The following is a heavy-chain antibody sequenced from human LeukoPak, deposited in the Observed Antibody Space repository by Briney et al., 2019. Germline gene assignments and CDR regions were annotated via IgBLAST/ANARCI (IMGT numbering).Heavy chain of an antibody. V-gene: IGHV5-51*01. CDR3: ARSIRAYSFFDL. CDR1: GYSFTNYR. Sequence: GESLKISCQGSGYSFTNYRLGWVRQMPGKGLEWIGIINPADSGTRYSPSFRGQVTISADKSISTAYLQWSSLKASDTAIYFRARSIRAYSFFDLWGRGTLVTVSS. J-gene: IGHJ2*01. CDR2: INPADSGT.